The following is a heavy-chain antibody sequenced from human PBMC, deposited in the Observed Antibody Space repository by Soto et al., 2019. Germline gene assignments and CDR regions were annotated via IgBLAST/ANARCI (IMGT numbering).Heavy chain of an antibody. CDR1: GFTFSSYG. CDR2: ISYDGSNK. J-gene: IGHJ4*02. CDR3: AKILGGYSGYDSYFDY. Sequence: QVQLVESGGGVVQPGRSLRLSCAASGFTFSSYGMHWVRQAPGKGLEWVAVISYDGSNKYYADSVKGRFTISRDNSKNTLYLQMNSLRAEDTAVYYCAKILGGYSGYDSYFDYWGQGTLVTVSS. V-gene: IGHV3-30*18. D-gene: IGHD5-12*01.